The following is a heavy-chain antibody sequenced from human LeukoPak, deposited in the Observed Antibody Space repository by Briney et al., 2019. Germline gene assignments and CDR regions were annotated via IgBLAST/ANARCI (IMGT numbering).Heavy chain of an antibody. D-gene: IGHD1-26*01. J-gene: IGHJ4*02. CDR1: GGSISSGDYY. Sequence: PSETLSLTCTVSGGSISSGDYYWSWIRQPPGKGLEWIGYIYYSGSTYYNPSLKSRVTISVDTSKNQFSLKLSSVTAADTAVYYCASEEYSGSYYDSWGQGTLVTVSS. CDR3: ASEEYSGSYYDS. CDR2: IYYSGST. V-gene: IGHV4-30-4*01.